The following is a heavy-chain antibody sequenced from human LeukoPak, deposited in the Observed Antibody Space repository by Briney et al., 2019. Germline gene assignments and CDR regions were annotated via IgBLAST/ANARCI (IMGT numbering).Heavy chain of an antibody. CDR3: VSPRGFSYGYFDY. CDR2: IYYSKNT. V-gene: IGHV4-39*01. Sequence: SETLSLTCTVPGGSISSSSAYWGWIRQPPGKGLEWIGSIYYSKNTYYNPSLKSRVTISADTSKNQFSLTLGSVSATDTAVYYCVSPRGFSYGYFDYWGQGTLVTVSS. D-gene: IGHD5-18*01. CDR1: GGSISSSSAY. J-gene: IGHJ4*02.